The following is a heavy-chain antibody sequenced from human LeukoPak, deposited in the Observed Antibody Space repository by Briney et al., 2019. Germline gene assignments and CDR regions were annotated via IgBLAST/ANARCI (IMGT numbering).Heavy chain of an antibody. V-gene: IGHV1-69*13. J-gene: IGHJ6*02. CDR1: GGTFSSYA. CDR2: IIPIFGTA. D-gene: IGHD2-15*01. CDR3: ARILGYCSGGSCAGWGNYYYYYGMDV. Sequence: GASVKVSCTASGGTFSSYAISWVRQAPGQGLEWMGGIIPIFGTANYAQKFQGRVTITADESTSTAYMELSSLRSEDTAVYYCARILGYCSGGSCAGWGNYYYYYGMDVWGQGTTVTVSS.